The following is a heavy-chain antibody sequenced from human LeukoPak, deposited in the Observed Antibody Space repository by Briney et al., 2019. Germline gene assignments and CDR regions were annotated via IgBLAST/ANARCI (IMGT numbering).Heavy chain of an antibody. J-gene: IGHJ6*02. CDR1: GYTFTNYG. CDR3: ARDSYDILTGYDYYYGMDV. CDR2: ISAYNGNT. V-gene: IGHV1-18*01. D-gene: IGHD3-9*01. Sequence: GASVKVSCKTSGYTFTNYGISWVRQAPGLGLEWMGWISAYNGNTNYAQKVQGRVTMTTDTSTSTAYMELRSLRFDDTAVYYCARDSYDILTGYDYYYGMDVWGQGTTVTVSS.